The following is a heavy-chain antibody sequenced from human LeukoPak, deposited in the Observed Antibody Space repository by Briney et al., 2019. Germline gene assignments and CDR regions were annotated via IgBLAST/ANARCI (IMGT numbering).Heavy chain of an antibody. V-gene: IGHV4-39*07. Sequence: SETLSLTCTVSGGSISSSSYYWGWIRQPPGTGLEWIGSIYYSGSTYYNPSLKSRVTISVDTSKNQFSLKLSSVTAADTAVYYCAKGYSYGYGDYYFDYWGQGTLVTVSS. CDR2: IYYSGST. J-gene: IGHJ4*02. CDR1: GGSISSSSYY. D-gene: IGHD5-18*01. CDR3: AKGYSYGYGDYYFDY.